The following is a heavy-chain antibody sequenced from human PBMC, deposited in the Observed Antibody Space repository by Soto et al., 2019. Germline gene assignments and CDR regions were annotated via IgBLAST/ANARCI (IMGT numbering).Heavy chain of an antibody. V-gene: IGHV4-31*03. Sequence: QVQLQESGPGLVKPSQTLSLTCTVSGGSISSGGYYWSWIRQHPGKGLEWIGYIYYSGSTYYNPSLTSRVTISVDTSKNQFSLKLSSVTAADTAVYYCAREALSGSYDYYYGMDVWGQGTTVTVSS. J-gene: IGHJ6*02. CDR3: AREALSGSYDYYYGMDV. D-gene: IGHD1-26*01. CDR2: IYYSGST. CDR1: GGSISSGGYY.